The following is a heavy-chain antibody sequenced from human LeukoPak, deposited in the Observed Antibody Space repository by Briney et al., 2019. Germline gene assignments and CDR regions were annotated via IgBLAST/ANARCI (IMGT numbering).Heavy chain of an antibody. CDR1: SGSISSSSYY. CDR3: TRGSIAYYYMDV. D-gene: IGHD3-22*01. Sequence: SSETLSLTCIVSSGSISSSSYYWSWIRQPPGKGLEWIGNIYYSGSTNYNPSLKSRVTISVDTSKNQFSLKLSSVTAADTAVYYCTRGSIAYYYMDVWGKGTTVTISS. V-gene: IGHV4-61*01. CDR2: IYYSGST. J-gene: IGHJ6*03.